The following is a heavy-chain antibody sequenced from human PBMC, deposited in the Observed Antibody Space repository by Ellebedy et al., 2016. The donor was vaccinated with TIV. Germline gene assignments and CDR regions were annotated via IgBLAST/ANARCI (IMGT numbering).Heavy chain of an antibody. CDR3: ARARPGEIGDYGEGYYFDY. J-gene: IGHJ4*02. CDR1: GGTFSSYA. Sequence: AASVKVSCKASGGTFSSYAISWVRQAPGQGLEWMGGIIPIFGTANYAQKFQGRVTITADESTSTAYMELSSLRSEDTAVYYCARARPGEIGDYGEGYYFDYWGQGTLVTVSS. D-gene: IGHD4-17*01. CDR2: IIPIFGTA. V-gene: IGHV1-69*13.